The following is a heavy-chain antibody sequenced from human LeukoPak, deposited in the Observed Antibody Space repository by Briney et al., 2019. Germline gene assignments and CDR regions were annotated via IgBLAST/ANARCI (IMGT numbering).Heavy chain of an antibody. CDR1: GFTFSNYM. Sequence: GRSLRLSCAASGFTFSNYMMHWVRQAPGKGLDWVAVILEDGSIQYYADSVKGRFTISRDNAKNSLYLQMNSLRAEDTAVYYCARVGIVRADNWFDPWGQGTLVTVSS. D-gene: IGHD1-26*01. CDR2: ILEDGSIQ. J-gene: IGHJ5*02. CDR3: ARVGIVRADNWFDP. V-gene: IGHV3-30*04.